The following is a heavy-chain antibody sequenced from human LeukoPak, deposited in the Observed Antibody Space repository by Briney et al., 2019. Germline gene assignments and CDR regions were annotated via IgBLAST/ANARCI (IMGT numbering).Heavy chain of an antibody. CDR3: ASSDYGGNSGDFDYYYMDV. CDR2: INPSGGST. V-gene: IGHV1-46*01. Sequence: GASVKVSCKASGYTFTSYYMHWVRQAPGQGLEWMGIINPSGGSTSYAQKFQGRVTMTRDMSTSTVYMELSSLRSEDTAVYYCASSDYGGNSGDFDYYYMDVWGKGTTVTVSS. J-gene: IGHJ6*03. D-gene: IGHD4-23*01. CDR1: GYTFTSYY.